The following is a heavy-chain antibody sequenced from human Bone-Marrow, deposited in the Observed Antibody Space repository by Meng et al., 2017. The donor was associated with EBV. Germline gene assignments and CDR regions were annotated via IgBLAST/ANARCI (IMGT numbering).Heavy chain of an antibody. D-gene: IGHD1-20*01. CDR3: ARGGNWKFDD. CDR1: GFTFSSYS. J-gene: IGHJ4*02. Sequence: EVQLVESGGXLVKPGGXLRLSCAASGFTFSSYSMNWVRQAPGKGLEWVSSISSSSSYIYYADSVKGRFTISRDNAKNSLYLQMNSLRAEDTAVYYCARGGNWKFDDWGQGTLVTVSS. CDR2: ISSSSSYI. V-gene: IGHV3-21*01.